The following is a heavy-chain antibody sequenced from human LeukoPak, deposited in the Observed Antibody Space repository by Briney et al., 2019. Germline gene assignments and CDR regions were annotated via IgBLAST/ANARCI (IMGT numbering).Heavy chain of an antibody. J-gene: IGHJ6*03. CDR2: ISYDGSNK. CDR1: GYTFTGYY. CDR3: AKADYDFWSGYYTPMDV. V-gene: IGHV3-30*18. Sequence: SCKASGYTFTGYYMHWVRQAPGKGLEWVAVISYDGSNKYYADSVKGRFTISRDNSKNTLYLQMNSLRAEDTAVYYCAKADYDFWSGYYTPMDVWGKGTTVTVSS. D-gene: IGHD3-3*01.